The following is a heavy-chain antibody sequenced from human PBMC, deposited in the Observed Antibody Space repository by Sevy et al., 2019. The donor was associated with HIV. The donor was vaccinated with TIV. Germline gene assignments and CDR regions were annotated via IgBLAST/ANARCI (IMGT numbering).Heavy chain of an antibody. CDR1: GFTFSSYS. J-gene: IGHJ4*02. CDR2: ISSSSSTI. D-gene: IGHD6-13*01. CDR3: ARLRGYSSSWSYFDY. Sequence: GGSLRLSCAASGFTFSSYSMNWVRQAPGKGLEWVSYISSSSSTIYYADSVKGRLTISRDNAKNSLYLQMNSLRAEDTAVYYCARLRGYSSSWSYFDYWGQGTLVTVSS. V-gene: IGHV3-48*01.